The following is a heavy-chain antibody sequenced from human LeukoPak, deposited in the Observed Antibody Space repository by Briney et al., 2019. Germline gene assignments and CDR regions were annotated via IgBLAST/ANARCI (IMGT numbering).Heavy chain of an antibody. CDR3: ARDADDTAMVYFDY. CDR2: INHCGST. D-gene: IGHD5-18*01. Sequence: PSETLSLTCAVYGGSFSGYYWSWIRQPPGKELEWIGEINHCGSTNYNPSLKSRVTISVDTSKNQFSLKLSSVTAADTAVYYCARDADDTAMVYFDYWGQGTLVTVSS. CDR1: GGSFSGYY. V-gene: IGHV4-34*01. J-gene: IGHJ4*02.